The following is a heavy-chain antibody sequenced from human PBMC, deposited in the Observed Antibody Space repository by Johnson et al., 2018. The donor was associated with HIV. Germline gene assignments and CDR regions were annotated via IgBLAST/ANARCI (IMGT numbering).Heavy chain of an antibody. D-gene: IGHD1-26*01. Sequence: QVQMVESGGGVVQPGRSLRLSCAASGFTFSSYGMHWVRQAPGKGLEWVAVISYDGSNKYYADSVKGRLTISRDNSKNTLYLQMNSLRAEDTAVYYCAKVNRRYSVFTGAFDIWGQGTMVTVSS. CDR2: ISYDGSNK. CDR3: AKVNRRYSVFTGAFDI. CDR1: GFTFSSYG. V-gene: IGHV3-30*18. J-gene: IGHJ3*02.